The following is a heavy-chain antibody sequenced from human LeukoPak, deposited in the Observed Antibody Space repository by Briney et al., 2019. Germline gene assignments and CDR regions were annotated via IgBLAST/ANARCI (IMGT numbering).Heavy chain of an antibody. V-gene: IGHV3-33*01. CDR1: GFTFSSYG. D-gene: IGHD3-22*01. J-gene: IGHJ4*02. CDR3: ADSYNYYDSSGYYGLGFH. CDR2: IWYDGSNK. Sequence: GGSLRLSCAASGFTFSSYGMHWVRQAPGKGLEWVAVIWYDGSNKYYADSVKGRFTISRDNSKNTLYLQMNSLRAEDTAVYYCADSYNYYDSSGYYGLGFHWGQGTLVTVSS.